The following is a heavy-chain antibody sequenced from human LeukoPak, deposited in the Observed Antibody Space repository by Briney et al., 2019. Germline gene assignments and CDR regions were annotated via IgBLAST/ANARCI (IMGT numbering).Heavy chain of an antibody. V-gene: IGHV4-61*02. CDR1: GGSISSGSYY. Sequence: PSETLSLTCTVSGGSISSGSYYWSWIRQPAGKGLEWIGRIYTSGSTNYNPSLKSRVTISVDTSKNQFSLKLSSVTAADTAVYYCARGSPTGLSPYYYYYYMDVWGKGITVTISS. CDR3: ARGSPTGLSPYYYYYYMDV. CDR2: IYTSGST. J-gene: IGHJ6*03. D-gene: IGHD3/OR15-3a*01.